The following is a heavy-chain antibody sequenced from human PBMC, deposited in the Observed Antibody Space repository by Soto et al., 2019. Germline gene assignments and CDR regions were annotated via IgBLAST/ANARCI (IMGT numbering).Heavy chain of an antibody. CDR2: IYYSGST. CDR1: GGSISSYY. D-gene: IGHD5-12*01. Sequence: SETLSLTCTVSGGSISSYYWSWIRQPPGKGLEWIGYIYYSGSTNYNPSLKSRVAISVDTSKNQFSLKLSSVTAADTAVYYCARVGLDGYNWQYFDYWGQGTLVTVSS. J-gene: IGHJ4*02. CDR3: ARVGLDGYNWQYFDY. V-gene: IGHV4-59*01.